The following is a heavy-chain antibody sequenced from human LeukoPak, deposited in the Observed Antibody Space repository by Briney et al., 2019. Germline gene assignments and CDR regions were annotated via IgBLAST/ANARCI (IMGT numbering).Heavy chain of an antibody. V-gene: IGHV4-34*01. J-gene: IGHJ4*02. D-gene: IGHD6-13*01. CDR3: ARGGMQQLELDY. CDR1: GGSFSGYY. Sequence: PSETLSLTCAVYGGSFSGYYWSWIRQHPGKGLEWIGEINHSGSTNYNPSLKSRVTISVDTSKNQFSLKLSSVTAADTAVYYCARGGMQQLELDYWGQGTLVTVSS. CDR2: INHSGST.